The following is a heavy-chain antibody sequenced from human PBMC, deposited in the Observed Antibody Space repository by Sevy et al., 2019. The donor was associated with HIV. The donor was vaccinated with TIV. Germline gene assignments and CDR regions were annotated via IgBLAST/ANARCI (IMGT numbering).Heavy chain of an antibody. J-gene: IGHJ4*02. Sequence: GGSLRLSCAASGFTFSSFAMGWVRQAPGKGLDWISVISGTGVHTYYADSVKGRFTISRDNSKNTLFLQMNSLRAEDTAIFYCAKKMGGGSGMAFLVDYWGQGTLVTVSS. CDR2: ISGTGVHT. D-gene: IGHD2-8*01. V-gene: IGHV3-23*01. CDR1: GFTFSSFA. CDR3: AKKMGGGSGMAFLVDY.